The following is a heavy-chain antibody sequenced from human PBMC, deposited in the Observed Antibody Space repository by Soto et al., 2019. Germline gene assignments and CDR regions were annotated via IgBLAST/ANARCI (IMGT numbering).Heavy chain of an antibody. D-gene: IGHD6-13*01. V-gene: IGHV1-3*01. CDR2: INAGNGNT. J-gene: IGHJ6*02. CDR1: GYTFTSYA. CDR3: ASSSWLNYYYGMDV. Sequence: XSVKVSCKASGYTFTSYAMHWVRQAPGQRLEWMGWINAGNGNTKYSQKFQGRVTITRDTSASTAYMELSSLRSEDTAVYYCASSSWLNYYYGMDVWGQGTTVTVSS.